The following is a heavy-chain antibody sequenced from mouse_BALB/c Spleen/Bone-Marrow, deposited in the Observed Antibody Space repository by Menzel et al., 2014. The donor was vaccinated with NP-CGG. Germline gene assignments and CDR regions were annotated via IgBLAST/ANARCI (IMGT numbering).Heavy chain of an antibody. CDR2: ITSGGRYT. CDR3: ARRGGEKDYFDY. J-gene: IGHJ2*01. Sequence: DVMLVESGEDLVKSGGSLKLSCAASGFTFSSYGMSWVRQTPDKRLEWVATITSGGRYTYYPDSVKGRFTISRDNAKNTLYLQMSSLKSEDTAMDYCARRGGEKDYFDYWGQGTTLTVSS. CDR1: GFTFSSYG. V-gene: IGHV5-6*02.